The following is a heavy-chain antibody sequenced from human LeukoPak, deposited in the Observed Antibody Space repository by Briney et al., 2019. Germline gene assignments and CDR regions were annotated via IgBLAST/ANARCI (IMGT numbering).Heavy chain of an antibody. V-gene: IGHV4-61*02. D-gene: IGHD2-2*01. CDR2: IYTSGST. J-gene: IGHJ4*02. Sequence: PSQTLSLTCTVSGGSISSGSYYWSWIRQPAGKGLEWIGRIYTSGSTNYNPSLRSRVTISVDTSKNQFSLKLSSVTAADTAVYHCARSHRSGVPAAPLKDFDYWGQGTLVTVSS. CDR1: GGSISSGSYY. CDR3: ARSHRSGVPAAPLKDFDY.